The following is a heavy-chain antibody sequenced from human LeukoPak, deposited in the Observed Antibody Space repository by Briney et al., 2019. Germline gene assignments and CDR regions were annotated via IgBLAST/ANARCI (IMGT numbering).Heavy chain of an antibody. Sequence: PGGSLRLSCVASGFTFSNYAMSWVRQAPGKGLELVSGIYGSDDKTVYGDAVKGRFTISRDNSKNTLYLQMNSLRADGTAVYYCAKTQGYYDAWGQGALVTVSS. CDR1: GFTFSNYA. J-gene: IGHJ5*02. D-gene: IGHD2-15*01. V-gene: IGHV3-23*01. CDR2: IYGSDDKT. CDR3: AKTQGYYDA.